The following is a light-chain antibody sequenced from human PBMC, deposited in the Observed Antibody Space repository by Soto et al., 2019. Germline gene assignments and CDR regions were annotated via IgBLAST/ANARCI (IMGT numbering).Light chain of an antibody. Sequence: DIQRTQSPSSLSASVGDRITITCRASQNIDTYLNWYRQKPGKAPKLLIYAASSLQSGVPSRFSGSGSGTDFTLTISSLQPEDFATYYCQQSYSSVTFGGGTKVDIK. CDR2: AAS. J-gene: IGKJ4*01. V-gene: IGKV1-39*01. CDR1: QNIDTY. CDR3: QQSYSSVT.